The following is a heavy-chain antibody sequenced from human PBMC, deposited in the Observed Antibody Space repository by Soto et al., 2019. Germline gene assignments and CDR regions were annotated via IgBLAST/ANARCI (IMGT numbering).Heavy chain of an antibody. CDR1: GFTFSSYA. V-gene: IGHV3-23*01. CDR3: GKVRPDCGDYRFDY. CDR2: ISGSGGST. Sequence: EVQLLESGGGLVQPGGSLRLSCAASGFTFSSYAMSWVRQAPGKGLEWVSAISGSGGSTYYADSVKGRFTISRDNSKNTRYRRMNSLGAEDTAVYYCGKVRPDCGDYRFDYWGQGTLVTVSS. J-gene: IGHJ4*02. D-gene: IGHD4-17*01.